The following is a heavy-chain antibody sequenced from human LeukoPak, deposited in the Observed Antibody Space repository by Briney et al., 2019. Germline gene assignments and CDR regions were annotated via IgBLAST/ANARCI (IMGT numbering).Heavy chain of an antibody. V-gene: IGHV3-53*01. CDR2: IYSGGNT. Sequence: PGGSLRLSCAPSGLTVSSNYMSCVRHAPGNGLEWVSIIYSGGNTYYTDSVKGRFTIYRDNSKNTLSLEMNSLRAEDTAVYYCVSHSDTLTSYSFDYWGQGTVVTVSS. CDR1: GLTVSSNY. J-gene: IGHJ4*02. CDR3: VSHSDTLTSYSFDY. D-gene: IGHD3-9*01.